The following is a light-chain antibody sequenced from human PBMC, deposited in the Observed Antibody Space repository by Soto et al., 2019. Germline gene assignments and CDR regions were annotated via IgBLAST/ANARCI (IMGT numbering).Light chain of an antibody. Sequence: QSALTQPASVSGSPGQSITISCTGTSGDVDAFDYVSWYQQHPGKAPKLMIFEVSDRPSGVSDRSSGSKSGSTASLTISGHQAEDEADYFCTSITSSSTQVFGTGTKVTVL. CDR2: EVS. V-gene: IGLV2-14*01. CDR1: SGDVDAFDY. J-gene: IGLJ1*01. CDR3: TSITSSSTQV.